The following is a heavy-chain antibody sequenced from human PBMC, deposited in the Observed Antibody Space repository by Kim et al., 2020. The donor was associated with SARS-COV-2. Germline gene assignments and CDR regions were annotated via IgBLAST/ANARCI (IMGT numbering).Heavy chain of an antibody. J-gene: IGHJ6*03. CDR3: ARGRGPGPRRPYYYYYMDV. V-gene: IGHV1-8*01. Sequence: ASVKVSCKASGYTFTSYDINWVRQATGQGLEWMGWMNPNSGNTGYAQKFQGRVTMTRNTSISTAYMELSSLRSEDTAVYYCARGRGPGPRRPYYYYYMDVWGKGTTVTVSS. D-gene: IGHD3-10*01. CDR1: GYTFTSYD. CDR2: MNPNSGNT.